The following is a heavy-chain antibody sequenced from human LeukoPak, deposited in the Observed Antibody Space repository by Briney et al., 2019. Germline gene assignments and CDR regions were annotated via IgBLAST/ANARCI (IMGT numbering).Heavy chain of an antibody. CDR3: ARRQVFYESSGYYFDY. CDR2: MYYSGST. Sequence: PGGSLRLSCAASGFTFSSYEMNWVRQAPGKGLEWIGTMYYSGSTYYNPSLKRRVTISVDTSKNQFSLKLRSVTAADTAVYYCARRQVFYESSGYYFDYWGQGELVTVSS. V-gene: IGHV4-39*01. D-gene: IGHD3-22*01. CDR1: GFTFSSYE. J-gene: IGHJ4*02.